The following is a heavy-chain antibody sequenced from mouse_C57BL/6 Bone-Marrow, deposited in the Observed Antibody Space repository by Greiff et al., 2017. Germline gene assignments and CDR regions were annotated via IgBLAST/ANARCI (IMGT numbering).Heavy chain of an antibody. J-gene: IGHJ3*01. CDR1: GFSLTSYG. D-gene: IGHD1-1*01. Sequence: VQLVESGPGLVQPSQSLSITCTVSGFSLTSYGVHWVRQSPGKGLEWLGVIWSGGSTDYTAAFISKLSISKDNSKSQVFFKMNSLQADDTAIYYCARKEYYGSWAWFAYWGQGTLVTVSA. CDR3: ARKEYYGSWAWFAY. CDR2: IWSGGST. V-gene: IGHV2-2*01.